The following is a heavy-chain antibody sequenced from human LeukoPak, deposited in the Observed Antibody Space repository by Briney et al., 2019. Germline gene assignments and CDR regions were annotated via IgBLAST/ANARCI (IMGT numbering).Heavy chain of an antibody. Sequence: SQTLSLTCTVSGDSLSSGSYHWTWIRQPAGKGLEWIGRISATGNTKYNPSLKSRVTISVDTSKNQFSLKLSSVTAADTAVYYCARGEIVATIDYYYYGMDVWGQGTTVTVSS. V-gene: IGHV4-61*02. CDR3: ARGEIVATIDYYYYGMDV. J-gene: IGHJ6*02. CDR2: ISATGNT. CDR1: GDSLSSGSYH. D-gene: IGHD5-12*01.